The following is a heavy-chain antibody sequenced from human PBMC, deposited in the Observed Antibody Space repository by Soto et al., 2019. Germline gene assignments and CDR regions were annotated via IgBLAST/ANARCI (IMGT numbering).Heavy chain of an antibody. Sequence: SETLSLTCTVSGGSISSYYWSWIRQPPRKGLEWIGYIYYSGSTNYNPSLKSRVTISVDTSKNQFSLKLSSVTAADTAVYYCARRSWSSTSLYYYYYMDVWGKGTTVTVSS. D-gene: IGHD2-2*01. V-gene: IGHV4-59*08. CDR2: IYYSGST. CDR3: ARRSWSSTSLYYYYYMDV. CDR1: GGSISSYY. J-gene: IGHJ6*03.